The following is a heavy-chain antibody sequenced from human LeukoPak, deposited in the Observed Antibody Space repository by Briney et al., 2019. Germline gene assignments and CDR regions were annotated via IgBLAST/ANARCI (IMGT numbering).Heavy chain of an antibody. CDR2: INPNSGGT. V-gene: IGHV1-2*02. CDR1: GYTFTGYY. J-gene: IGHJ4*02. D-gene: IGHD3-16*01. CDR3: XXXXXXMVIRGTHFDY. Sequence: ASVKVSCKASGYTFTGYYMHWVRQAPGQGLEWMGWINPNSGGTNYAQKFQGRVTMTRDTSISTAYMELSRLRSDDTAVYYCXXXXXXMVIRGTHFDYWGQGTLVTVSS.